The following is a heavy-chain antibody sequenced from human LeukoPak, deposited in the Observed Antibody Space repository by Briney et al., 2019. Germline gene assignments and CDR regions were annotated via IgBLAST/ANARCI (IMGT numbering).Heavy chain of an antibody. CDR1: GFTFDDYG. D-gene: IGHD1-1*01. CDR3: ARLFWNRSGRMFDP. Sequence: PGGSLRLSCAASGFTFDDYGMSWVRQAPGKGLECVANIKQDGGEKYYVDSVKGRFTISRDNARNSLYLQMNSLRAEDTALYYCARLFWNRSGRMFDPWGQGTLVTVSS. CDR2: IKQDGGEK. V-gene: IGHV3-7*01. J-gene: IGHJ5*02.